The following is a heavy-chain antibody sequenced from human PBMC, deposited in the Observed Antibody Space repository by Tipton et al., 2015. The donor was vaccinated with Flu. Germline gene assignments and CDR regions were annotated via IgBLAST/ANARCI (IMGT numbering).Heavy chain of an antibody. CDR1: GGSVSSGSYY. CDR2: IYYSGST. CDR3: ARESALNQGAHSRGRVHMDV. V-gene: IGHV4-61*01. D-gene: IGHD1-14*01. Sequence: LRLSCTVSGGSVSSGSYYWSWIRQPPGKGLEWIGYIYYSGSTNYNPSLKSRVTISVDTSKNQFSLKLSSVTAADTAVYYCARESALNQGAHSRGRVHMDVWGKGTTVTVSS. J-gene: IGHJ6*03.